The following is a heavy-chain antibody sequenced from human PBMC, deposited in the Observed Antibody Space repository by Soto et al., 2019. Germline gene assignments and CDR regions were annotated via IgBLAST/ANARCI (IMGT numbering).Heavy chain of an antibody. CDR3: PRVTSMVRAAIDNGFDP. D-gene: IGHD3-10*01. J-gene: IGHJ5*02. V-gene: IGHV1-69*01. CDR1: GGTFSSYA. CDR2: IILMYGPA. Sequence: QVPLVQSGAEVKKPGSSVTVSCKASGGTFSSYAIYWVRQAPGQGLEWMGGIILMYGPATYPQRFQGSVTITPDESTTTVYMELTSLTPQDTAVYYCPRVTSMVRAAIDNGFDPWGHGTLVTVSS.